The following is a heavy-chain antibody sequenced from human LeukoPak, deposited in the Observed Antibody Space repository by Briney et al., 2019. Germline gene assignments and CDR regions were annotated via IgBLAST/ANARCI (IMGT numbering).Heavy chain of an antibody. Sequence: SVKVSCKASGGTFSSYTISWVRQAPGQGLEWMGRIIPILGIANYAQKFQGRVTITADKSTSTAYMELSSLRSEDTAVYYCVRSSQSGYSYGYMDYWGQGTLVTVSS. CDR2: IIPILGIA. V-gene: IGHV1-69*02. CDR1: GGTFSSYT. D-gene: IGHD5-18*01. J-gene: IGHJ4*02. CDR3: VRSSQSGYSYGYMDY.